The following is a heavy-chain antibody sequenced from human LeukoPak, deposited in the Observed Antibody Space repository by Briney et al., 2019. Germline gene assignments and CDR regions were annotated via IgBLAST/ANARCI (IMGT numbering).Heavy chain of an antibody. CDR3: AREGINGYSHFDS. Sequence: ASVTVSCKASGGTFRGYGIYWVRQAPGQGLECMGGSIPMFGTTNYAQKFQGRVTITTDDSTSTAYMELSSLASEDTAMYYCAREGINGYSHFDSWGQGTLVTVSS. D-gene: IGHD5-18*01. CDR1: GGTFRGYG. V-gene: IGHV1-69*05. J-gene: IGHJ4*02. CDR2: SIPMFGTT.